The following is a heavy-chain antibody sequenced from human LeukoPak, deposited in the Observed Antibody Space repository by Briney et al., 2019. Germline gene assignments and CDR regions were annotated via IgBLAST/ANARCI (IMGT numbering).Heavy chain of an antibody. J-gene: IGHJ4*02. V-gene: IGHV3-23*01. Sequence: GGTLRLSCAASGFTFSDYALSWVRQTPGKGLEWVAATTGSSGDTYHADSVKGRFAISRDNSKNTLYLQMNSLRAEDTAVYYCARRAGAYSHPYDYWGQGTLVTVSS. CDR3: ARRAGAYSHPYDY. CDR2: TTGSSGDT. D-gene: IGHD4/OR15-4a*01. CDR1: GFTFSDYA.